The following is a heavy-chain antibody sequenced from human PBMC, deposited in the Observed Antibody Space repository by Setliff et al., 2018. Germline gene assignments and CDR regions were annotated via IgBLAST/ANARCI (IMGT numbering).Heavy chain of an antibody. D-gene: IGHD3-10*01. V-gene: IGHV1-2*02. CDR3: ARVLSVTMIRGAHGY. Sequence: ASVKVSCKASGYTFTGYYMHWVRQAPGQGLEWMGWINPNSGDTNYAQKFQGRVTMTSDTSTRTVYMELSSLTSDDTAVYFCARVLSVTMIRGAHGYWGQGTLVTVSS. CDR2: INPNSGDT. J-gene: IGHJ4*02. CDR1: GYTFTGYY.